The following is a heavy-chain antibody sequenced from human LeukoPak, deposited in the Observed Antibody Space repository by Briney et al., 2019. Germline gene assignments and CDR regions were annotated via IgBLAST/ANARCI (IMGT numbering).Heavy chain of an antibody. Sequence: GGSLRLSCAASGNYWMHWVRQVPGKGLVWVSHINSDGSWTSYADSVKGRFTISRDNAKNTVYLQMNSLTAEDTAVYYCARDLSSDYWGQGTQVTVSS. CDR1: GNYW. V-gene: IGHV3-74*01. J-gene: IGHJ4*02. D-gene: IGHD2/OR15-2a*01. CDR3: ARDLSSDY. CDR2: INSDGSWT.